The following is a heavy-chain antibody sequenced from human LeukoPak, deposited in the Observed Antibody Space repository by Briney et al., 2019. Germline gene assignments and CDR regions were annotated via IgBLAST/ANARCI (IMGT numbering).Heavy chain of an antibody. V-gene: IGHV3-30-3*01. CDR1: GFTFSSYA. J-gene: IGHJ6*02. CDR3: ARADGTPYGDYYYYYGMDV. Sequence: GGSLRLSCAASGFTFSSYAMHWVRQAPGKGLEWVAVISYDGSNKYYADSVKGRFTISRDNSKNTLYLQMNSLRAEDTAVYYCARADGTPYGDYYYYYGMDVWGQGTTVTVSS. D-gene: IGHD4-17*01. CDR2: ISYDGSNK.